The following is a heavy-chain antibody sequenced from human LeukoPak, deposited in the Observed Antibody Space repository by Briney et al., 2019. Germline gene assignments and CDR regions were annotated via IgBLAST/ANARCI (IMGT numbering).Heavy chain of an antibody. D-gene: IGHD6-13*01. V-gene: IGHV5-51*01. CDR3: ARRLSTIEAAAANDY. J-gene: IGHJ4*02. Sequence: GESLKISCKGSGYSFSSYWIAWVRQMPGKGLEWMGIIHPGNSETTYNPSFQGQVTMSADKSITTAYLQWSSLEAPDTAMYYCARRLSTIEAAAANDYWGQGTLVTVSS. CDR2: IHPGNSET. CDR1: GYSFSSYW.